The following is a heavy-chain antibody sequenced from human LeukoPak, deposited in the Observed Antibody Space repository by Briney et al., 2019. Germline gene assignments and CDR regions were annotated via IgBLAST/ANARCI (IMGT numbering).Heavy chain of an antibody. V-gene: IGHV5-51*01. Sequence: GESLKISCKGSGYSFTSYWIGWVRQMPGKGLEWMGIIYPGDSDTRYSPSFQGQVTIPADTSISTAYLQWSSLKASDTAMYYCARHTYFWSGYSAYYYYYMDVWGKGTTVTVSS. CDR1: GYSFTSYW. J-gene: IGHJ6*03. CDR2: IYPGDSDT. CDR3: ARHTYFWSGYSAYYYYYMDV. D-gene: IGHD3-3*01.